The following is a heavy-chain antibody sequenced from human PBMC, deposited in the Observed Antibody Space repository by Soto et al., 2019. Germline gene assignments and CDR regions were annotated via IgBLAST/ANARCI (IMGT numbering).Heavy chain of an antibody. D-gene: IGHD1-1*01. CDR1: GGSMSSGDYY. V-gene: IGHV4-31*03. CDR2: INYRGSL. Sequence: PSETLSLTCTVTGGSMSSGDYYWTWIRQHPGKGLEWIGYINYRGSLYYNPSLKSRVSMSVVTSKNQFSLNLSSVTAADTAVYYCARELPQRQGRNMDVWRQGTTVTVSS. CDR3: ARELPQRQGRNMDV. J-gene: IGHJ6*02.